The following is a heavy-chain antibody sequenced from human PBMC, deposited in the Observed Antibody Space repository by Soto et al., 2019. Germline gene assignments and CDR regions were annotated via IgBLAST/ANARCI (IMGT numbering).Heavy chain of an antibody. J-gene: IGHJ4*02. CDR1: GFTFSSSW. CDR3: ARDRDRTLDY. Sequence: GGSLRLSCAASGFTFSSSWMSWVRQAPGKGLEWVANIKQDGSEKYYVDSVKGRFTISRDNAKNSLYLQMNSLRAEDTAVYYCARDRDRTLDYWGQGTLVTVSS. V-gene: IGHV3-7*01. D-gene: IGHD3-22*01. CDR2: IKQDGSEK.